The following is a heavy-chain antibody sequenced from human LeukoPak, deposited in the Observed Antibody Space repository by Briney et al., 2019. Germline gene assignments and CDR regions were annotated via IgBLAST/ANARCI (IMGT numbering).Heavy chain of an antibody. D-gene: IGHD3-10*01. CDR2: ISSSGSTI. V-gene: IGHV3-11*01. J-gene: IGHJ4*02. CDR1: GFTFSDYY. Sequence: GGSLRLSCAASGFTFSDYYMSWIRQAPGKGLEWVSYISSSGSTIYYADSVKGRFTISRDNSKNTLYLQMNSLRAEDTAVYYCARGLPYYGSGSYKDWGQGTLVTVSS. CDR3: ARGLPYYGSGSYKD.